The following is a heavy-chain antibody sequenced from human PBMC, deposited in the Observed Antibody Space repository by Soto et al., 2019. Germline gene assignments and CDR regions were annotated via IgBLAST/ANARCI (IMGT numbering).Heavy chain of an antibody. J-gene: IGHJ6*02. CDR1: GFTFSSYG. V-gene: IGHV3-30*18. D-gene: IGHD1-1*01. Sequence: GGSLRLSCAASGFTFSSYGMHWVRQAPGKGLEWVAVISYDGSNKYYADSVKGRFTISRDNSKNTLYLQMNSLRAEDTAVYYCAKARVQRGWPYYYYGMDVWGQGTTVTVSS. CDR2: ISYDGSNK. CDR3: AKARVQRGWPYYYYGMDV.